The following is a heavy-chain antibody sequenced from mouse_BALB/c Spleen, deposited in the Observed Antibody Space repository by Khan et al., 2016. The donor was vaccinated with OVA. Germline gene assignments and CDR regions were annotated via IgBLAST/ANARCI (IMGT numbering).Heavy chain of an antibody. J-gene: IGHJ4*01. Sequence: QVQLQQSGAELVRPGSSVKISCKASGYAFSSYWMNWVKQRPGQGLEWIGQIYPGDGDTNYNGKFKGKATLTEDNSSSTAYMQLSSSRTEDCAVYFCSGKGYWGHAFDYWGQGTSVTVSS. CDR3: SGKGYWGHAFDY. CDR2: IYPGDGDT. CDR1: GYAFSSYW. D-gene: IGHD4-1*01. V-gene: IGHV1-80*01.